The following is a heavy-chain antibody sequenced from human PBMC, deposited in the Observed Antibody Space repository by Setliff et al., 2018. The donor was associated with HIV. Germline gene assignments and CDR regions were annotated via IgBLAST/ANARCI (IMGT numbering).Heavy chain of an antibody. CDR3: ARDLQGSFNGYLHY. CDR1: GFTFSSFS. Sequence: GESLKISCAASGFTFSSFSMHWVRQAPGKGLEWISYITSATNTVDYADSVKGRFTVSRDNAKNSLHLQMNNLTVEDTAVYFCARDLQGSFNGYLHYWGQGTLVTVSS. J-gene: IGHJ4*02. D-gene: IGHD6-13*01. CDR2: ITSATNTV. V-gene: IGHV3-48*04.